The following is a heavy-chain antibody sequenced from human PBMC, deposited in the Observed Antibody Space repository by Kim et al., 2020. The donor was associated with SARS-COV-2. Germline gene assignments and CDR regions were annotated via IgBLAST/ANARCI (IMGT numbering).Heavy chain of an antibody. D-gene: IGHD3-16*01. V-gene: IGHV4-30-4*01. J-gene: IGHJ6*02. CDR1: GGSISSGDHY. CDR2: IYYTGNT. Sequence: SETLSLTCTLSGGSISSGDHYWTWIRQPPGKGLEWMAHIYYTGNTHYNPSLNSRITLSVDTSKNQCSLKLTSVTAADTAGYYCTRGGYFYYIMDVWGQGTRVTVSS. CDR3: TRGGYFYYIMDV.